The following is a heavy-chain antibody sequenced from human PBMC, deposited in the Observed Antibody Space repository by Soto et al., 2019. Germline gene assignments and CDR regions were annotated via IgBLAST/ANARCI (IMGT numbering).Heavy chain of an antibody. Sequence: EVQLVESGGGLVQPGGSLRLSCTASGFTFSDYDMHWVRQPTGKGLEWVSSISVRGNTYYSNSVKGRFTVSRENAKNSLYLQMNSLTAGDTAVYHCARELGMTGYWYFDVWGRGTLVSVSS. CDR3: ARELGMTGYWYFDV. J-gene: IGHJ2*01. D-gene: IGHD3-16*01. CDR1: GFTFSDYD. V-gene: IGHV3-13*04. CDR2: ISVRGNT.